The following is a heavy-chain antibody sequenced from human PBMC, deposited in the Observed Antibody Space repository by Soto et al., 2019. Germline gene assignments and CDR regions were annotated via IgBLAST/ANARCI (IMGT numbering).Heavy chain of an antibody. D-gene: IGHD3-22*01. V-gene: IGHV1-69*13. CDR2: IIPIFGTA. J-gene: IGHJ6*02. CDR1: GGTFSSYA. Sequence: SVKVSCKASGGTFSSYAISWVRQAPGQGLEWMGGIIPIFGTANYAQKFQGRVTITADESTSTAYMELSSLRSEDTAVYYCARLSDYYYDSSGFRGYYYYYGMDVWGQGTTVTVSS. CDR3: ARLSDYYYDSSGFRGYYYYYGMDV.